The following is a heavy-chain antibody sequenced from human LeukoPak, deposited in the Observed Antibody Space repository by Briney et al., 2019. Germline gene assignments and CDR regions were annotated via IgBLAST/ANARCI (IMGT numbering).Heavy chain of an antibody. CDR2: IYYSGST. CDR3: AREYGDYAFDI. CDR1: GGSISSSTYY. J-gene: IGHJ3*02. V-gene: IGHV4-39*02. D-gene: IGHD4-17*01. Sequence: SETLSLTCIVSGGSISSSTYYWGWIRQPPGKGLEWIGNIYYSGSTYYNPSLKSRVTVSVDTSKNQFSLKLSSVTAADTAVYYCAREYGDYAFDIWGQGTLVTVSS.